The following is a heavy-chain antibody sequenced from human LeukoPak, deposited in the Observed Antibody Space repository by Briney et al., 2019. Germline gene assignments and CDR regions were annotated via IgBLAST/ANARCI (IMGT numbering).Heavy chain of an antibody. D-gene: IGHD6-19*01. CDR1: GFTFSSYS. Sequence: GGSLRLSCAASGFTFSSYSMNWVRQAPGKGLEWVSYISSSSSTIYYADSVKGRFTISRDNAKNSLYLQMNSLRAEDTAVYYCASLWGIAVLEASFDIWGQGTMVTVSS. V-gene: IGHV3-48*04. CDR2: ISSSSSTI. CDR3: ASLWGIAVLEASFDI. J-gene: IGHJ3*02.